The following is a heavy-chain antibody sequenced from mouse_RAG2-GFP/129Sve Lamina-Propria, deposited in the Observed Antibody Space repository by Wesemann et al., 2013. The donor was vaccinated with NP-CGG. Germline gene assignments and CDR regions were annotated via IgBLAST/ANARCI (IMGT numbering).Heavy chain of an antibody. CDR1: GYSITSGYY. Sequence: DVQLQESGPGLVKPSQSLSLTCSVTGYSITSGYYWNWIRQFPGNKLEWMGYISYDGSNNYNPSLKNRISITRDTSKNQFFLKLNSVTTEDTATYYCAKNGYPWFAYWGQGDSGHCLC. CDR3: AKNGYPWFAY. J-gene: IGHJ3*01. D-gene: IGHD2-2*01. V-gene: IGHV3-6*01. CDR2: ISYDGSN.